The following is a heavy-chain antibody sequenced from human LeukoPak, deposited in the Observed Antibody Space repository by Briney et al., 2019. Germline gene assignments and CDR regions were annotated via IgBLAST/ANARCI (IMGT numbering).Heavy chain of an antibody. CDR2: ISGSGGST. Sequence: GGSLRLSCAASGFTFSNAWMSWVRQAPGKGLEWVSAISGSGGSTYYADSVKGRFTISRDNSKNTLYLQMNSLRAEDTAVYYCAKGGPGYSDFWSGPTDYYYYGMDVWGQGTTVTVSS. D-gene: IGHD3-3*01. J-gene: IGHJ6*02. CDR3: AKGGPGYSDFWSGPTDYYYYGMDV. CDR1: GFTFSNAW. V-gene: IGHV3-23*01.